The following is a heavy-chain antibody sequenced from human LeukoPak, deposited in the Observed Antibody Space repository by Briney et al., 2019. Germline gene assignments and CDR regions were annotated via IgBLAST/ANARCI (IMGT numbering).Heavy chain of an antibody. Sequence: SVKVSCKTSGHTFSSYAISWVRQAPGQGLEWMGGIIPIFGTANYAQKFQGRVTITTDESTSTAYMELSSLRSEDTAVYYCARSFRRNYFDYWGQGTLVTVSS. J-gene: IGHJ4*02. D-gene: IGHD3-10*01. V-gene: IGHV1-69*05. CDR2: IIPIFGTA. CDR1: GHTFSSYA. CDR3: ARSFRRNYFDY.